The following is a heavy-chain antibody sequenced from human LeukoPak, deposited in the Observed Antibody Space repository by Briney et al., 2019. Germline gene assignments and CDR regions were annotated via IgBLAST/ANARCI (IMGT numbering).Heavy chain of an antibody. V-gene: IGHV3-53*05. CDR2: IHSDGRT. CDR3: VTRPY. D-gene: IGHD6-6*01. Sequence: GGSLRLSCAASGFIVTNSYMNWVRQAPGKGLEWVSVIHSDGRTFYADSVKGRFTISRDNSKNTLYLQMSSLRAEDTAVYYCVTRPYWGQGTLVTVSS. CDR1: GFIVTNSY. J-gene: IGHJ4*02.